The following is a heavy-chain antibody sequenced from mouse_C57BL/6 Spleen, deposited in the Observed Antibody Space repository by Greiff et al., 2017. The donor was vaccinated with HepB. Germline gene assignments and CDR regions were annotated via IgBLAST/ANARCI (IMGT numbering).Heavy chain of an antibody. Sequence: DVMLVESGGGLVKPGVSLNLSCAASGFTFSDYGMHWVRQAPEKGLEWVAYISSGSGTIYYADTVKGRFTISRDNAKNTLFLQMTSLRSEDTAMYYCARPGVYYVYAWFAYWGQGTLVTVSA. V-gene: IGHV5-17*01. CDR3: ARPGVYYVYAWFAY. CDR1: GFTFSDYG. J-gene: IGHJ3*01. CDR2: ISSGSGTI. D-gene: IGHD2-2*01.